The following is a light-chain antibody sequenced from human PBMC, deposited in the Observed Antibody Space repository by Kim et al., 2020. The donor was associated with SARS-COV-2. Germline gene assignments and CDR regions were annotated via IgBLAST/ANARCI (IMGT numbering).Light chain of an antibody. CDR1: QSVSSMY. CDR2: GAS. V-gene: IGKV3-20*01. Sequence: SPGERATLSCRASQSVSSMYLAGCQQKPGQAPRLLIYGASSRATGIPDRFSGSGSGTDFTLTISRLEPEDCAVYYCQQYENSPWTFGQGTKVDIK. CDR3: QQYENSPWT. J-gene: IGKJ1*01.